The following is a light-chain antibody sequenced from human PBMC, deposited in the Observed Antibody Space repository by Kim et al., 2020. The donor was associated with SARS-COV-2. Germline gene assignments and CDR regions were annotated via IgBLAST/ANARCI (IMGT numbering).Light chain of an antibody. CDR3: QQRSNWPPELT. Sequence: IVLTQSPGTLSLSPGERATLSCRSSQDIITFLAWYQQRPGQAPMLLIHDASNRATGVPPRFSGSGSGTDFTLTISSLEPEDSAVYYCQQRSNWPPELTFGGGTKVDIK. V-gene: IGKV3-11*01. CDR1: QDIITF. J-gene: IGKJ4*01. CDR2: DAS.